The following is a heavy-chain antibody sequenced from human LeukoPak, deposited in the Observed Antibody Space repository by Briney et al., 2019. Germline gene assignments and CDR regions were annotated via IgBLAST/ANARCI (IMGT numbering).Heavy chain of an antibody. Sequence: GGSLRLSCAASGFTFSSYSMNWVRQAPGKGLEWVSSISSSSSYIYYADSVKGRFTISRDNSKNTLYLQMNSLRAEDTAVYYCAKDLGITMVRGVIFEEGGQGTLVTVSS. D-gene: IGHD3-10*01. V-gene: IGHV3-21*04. J-gene: IGHJ4*02. CDR1: GFTFSSYS. CDR3: AKDLGITMVRGVIFEE. CDR2: ISSSSSYI.